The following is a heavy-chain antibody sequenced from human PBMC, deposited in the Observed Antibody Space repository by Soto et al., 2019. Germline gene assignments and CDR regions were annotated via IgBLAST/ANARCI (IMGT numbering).Heavy chain of an antibody. Sequence: VESLRISWNGSGYSFTSYWIGWVRQITGKGLEWMGIIYPGDSDTRYSPSFQGQVTISADKSISTAYLQWSSLRAPAPARFYCANTQAAGKENYYYSRHFWGKGPPV. CDR1: GYSFTSYW. V-gene: IGHV5-51*01. D-gene: IGHD6-25*01. CDR3: ANTQAAGKENYYYSRHF. J-gene: IGHJ6*03. CDR2: IYPGDSDT.